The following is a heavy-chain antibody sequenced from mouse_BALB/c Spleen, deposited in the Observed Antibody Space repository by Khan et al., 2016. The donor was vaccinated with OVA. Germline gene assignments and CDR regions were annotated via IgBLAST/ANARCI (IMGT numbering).Heavy chain of an antibody. Sequence: EVELVESGGGLVKPGGSLKLSCAASGFTFSSYAVSWIRQTPEKRLEWVASINSGGSTYYPASVTGRFTISRDDARNILYLQMSSLRAEDTAMYYCTRLVDYWGQGTSVTVSS. CDR1: GFTFSSYA. V-gene: IGHV5-6-5*01. CDR3: TRLVDY. J-gene: IGHJ4*01. CDR2: INSGGST.